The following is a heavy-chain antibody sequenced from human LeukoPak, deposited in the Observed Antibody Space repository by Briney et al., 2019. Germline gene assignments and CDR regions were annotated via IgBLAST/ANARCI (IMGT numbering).Heavy chain of an antibody. V-gene: IGHV3-23*01. CDR2: ISGSGGST. CDR1: GFTFSSYA. J-gene: IGHJ4*02. D-gene: IGHD5-12*01. Sequence: PGGSLRLSCAASGFTFSSYAMSWVRQAPGKGLEWVSAISGSGGSTYYADSVKGRCTISRDNSKNTLYMQMHSLRAEETAVYYCAKDENIVATTDFDYWGQGTLVTVSS. CDR3: AKDENIVATTDFDY.